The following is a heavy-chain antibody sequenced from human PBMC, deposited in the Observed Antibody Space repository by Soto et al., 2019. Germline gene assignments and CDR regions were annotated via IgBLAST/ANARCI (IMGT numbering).Heavy chain of an antibody. CDR3: ARMATFGSLNWFDP. Sequence: ASVKVSCKASGYSFTNNDVSWVRQATGQGLEWMGWMNPGSGDTGYAQKFQGRVTMTRDISIATAYMELSSLRSDDTAIYYCARMATFGSLNWFDPWGQGTLVTVYS. CDR1: GYSFTNND. V-gene: IGHV1-8*01. J-gene: IGHJ5*02. D-gene: IGHD3-16*01. CDR2: MNPGSGDT.